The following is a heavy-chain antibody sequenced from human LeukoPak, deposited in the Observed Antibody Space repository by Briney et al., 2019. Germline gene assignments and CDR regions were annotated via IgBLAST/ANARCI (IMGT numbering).Heavy chain of an antibody. Sequence: GGSLRLSCAASGFTFSSYSMNWVRQAPGKGLEWVSSISSSSSYIYYADSVKGRFTISRDNAKNSLYLQMNSLRAEDTAVYYCARDLEVVGSGSYKYYYGMDVWGQGTTVTVSS. J-gene: IGHJ6*02. CDR2: ISSSSSYI. V-gene: IGHV3-21*01. D-gene: IGHD3-10*01. CDR3: ARDLEVVGSGSYKYYYGMDV. CDR1: GFTFSSYS.